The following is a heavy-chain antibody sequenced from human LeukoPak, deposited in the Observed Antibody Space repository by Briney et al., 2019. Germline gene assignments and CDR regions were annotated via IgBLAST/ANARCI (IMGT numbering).Heavy chain of an antibody. D-gene: IGHD6-13*01. CDR1: GFNFNYYG. CDR2: IRYDGSNE. CDR3: AKGLHSSSWNDAFDI. Sequence: PGGSLRLSCAASGFNFNYYGMHWVRQAPGKGLEWVAFIRYDGSNEYYGDSVRGRFTISRDNSDNTLYMQMNSLRVEDTAVYYCAKGLHSSSWNDAFDIWGQGTTVTVSS. J-gene: IGHJ3*02. V-gene: IGHV3-30*02.